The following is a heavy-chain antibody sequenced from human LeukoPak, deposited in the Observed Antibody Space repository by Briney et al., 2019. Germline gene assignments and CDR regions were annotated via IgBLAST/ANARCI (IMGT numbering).Heavy chain of an antibody. Sequence: SQTLSLTCAISGDSVSSNSAAWNWIRQTPSRVLEWLGKTYYRSKWYIDYALSVKSRITINSDTSKNQFSLQLDSVTPEDTAVYYCARELGAFDIWGQGTLVTVSS. CDR1: GDSVSSNSAA. V-gene: IGHV6-1*01. J-gene: IGHJ3*02. CDR3: ARELGAFDI. CDR2: TYYRSKWYI.